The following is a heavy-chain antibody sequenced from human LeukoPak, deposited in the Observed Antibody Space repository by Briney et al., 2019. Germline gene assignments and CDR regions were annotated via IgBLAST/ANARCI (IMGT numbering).Heavy chain of an antibody. CDR1: GFTFSSYA. J-gene: IGHJ5*02. CDR3: AKDPIAAPPRWCDP. V-gene: IGHV3-23*01. D-gene: IGHD6-6*01. CDR2: ICGSGGST. Sequence: PGGSLRLSCAASGFTFSSYAMSWVRQAPGKGLEWVSAICGSGGSTYYADTVKGRFPISRDNSKNTLYLQMKSLRAEDTAVYYCAKDPIAAPPRWCDPWGKGTLVSVSS.